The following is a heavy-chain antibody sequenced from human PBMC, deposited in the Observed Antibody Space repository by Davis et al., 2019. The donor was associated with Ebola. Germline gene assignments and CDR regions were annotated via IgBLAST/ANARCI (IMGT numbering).Heavy chain of an antibody. J-gene: IGHJ6*02. V-gene: IGHV1-2*06. CDR1: GYTFSSYA. Sequence: AASVKVSCKASGYTFSSYAINWVRQAPGQGLEWMGRINPNSGGTNYAQKFQGRVTMTRDTSISTAYMELSSLRSEDTAVYYCARDGNYYYSGSLPLDVWGQGTTVTVSS. CDR3: ARDGNYYYSGSLPLDV. CDR2: INPNSGGT. D-gene: IGHD3-10*01.